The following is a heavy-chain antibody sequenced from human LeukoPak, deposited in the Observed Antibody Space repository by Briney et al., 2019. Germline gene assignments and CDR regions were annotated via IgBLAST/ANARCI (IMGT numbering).Heavy chain of an antibody. V-gene: IGHV3-53*01. D-gene: IGHD2-21*01. CDR2: IYRGDRT. CDR3: ARALGLGIADY. Sequence: SGGSLRLSCAASGFTVSGNYMSWVRQAPGKGLGWVSVIYRGDRTYYADSVKGRFTISRDNAKNTLYLQMNSLRAEDTAVYYCARALGLGIADYWGQGTLVTVSS. J-gene: IGHJ4*02. CDR1: GFTVSGNY.